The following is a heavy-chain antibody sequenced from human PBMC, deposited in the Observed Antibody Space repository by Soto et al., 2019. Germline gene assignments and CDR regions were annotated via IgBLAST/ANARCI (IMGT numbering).Heavy chain of an antibody. Sequence: SETLSLTCAVYGGSFSGYYWSWIRQPPGKGLEWIGEINHSGSTNYNPSLKSRVTISVDTSKNQFSLKLSSVTAADTAVYYCARGPPYCSGGSCYSYWFDPWGQGTLVTVS. V-gene: IGHV4-34*01. D-gene: IGHD2-15*01. CDR1: GGSFSGYY. CDR2: INHSGST. CDR3: ARGPPYCSGGSCYSYWFDP. J-gene: IGHJ5*02.